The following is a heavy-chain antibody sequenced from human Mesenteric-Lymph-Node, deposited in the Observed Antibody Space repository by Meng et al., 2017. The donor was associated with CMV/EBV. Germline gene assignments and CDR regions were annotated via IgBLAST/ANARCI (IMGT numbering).Heavy chain of an antibody. J-gene: IGHJ2*01. CDR2: VIGDGSSA. V-gene: IGHV3-74*01. CDR1: GFTFSNYW. Sequence: SWAASGFTFSNYWMHWVRQAPGKGLVWVSRVIGDGSSATYADSVKGRFTISRDNAKNTLSLQMNSLRADDTAVYYCARTMTGGYFDLWGRGALVTVSS. CDR3: ARTMTGGYFDL. D-gene: IGHD1-14*01.